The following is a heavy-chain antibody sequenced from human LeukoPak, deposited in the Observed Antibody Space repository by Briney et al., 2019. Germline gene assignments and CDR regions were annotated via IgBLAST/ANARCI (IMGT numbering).Heavy chain of an antibody. V-gene: IGHV1-46*01. CDR1: GYTFTSYY. CDR2: INPSGGST. D-gene: IGHD2-2*01. CDR3: ASLGAVPAAMWAWFDP. Sequence: ASVKVSCNVSGYTFTSYYMHWVRQAPGQGLEWMGIINPSGGSTSYAQKFQGRVTMTRDTSTSTVYMELSSLRSEDTAVYYCASLGAVPAAMWAWFDPWGQGTLVTVSS. J-gene: IGHJ5*02.